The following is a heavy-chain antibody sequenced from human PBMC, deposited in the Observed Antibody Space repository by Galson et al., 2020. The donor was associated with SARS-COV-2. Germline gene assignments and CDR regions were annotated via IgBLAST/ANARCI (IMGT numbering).Heavy chain of an antibody. Sequence: ASVKVSCKVSGYTLTELSMHWVRQAPGKGLEWMGGFDPEDGETIYAQKFQGRVTMTEDTSTDTAYMELSSLRSEDTAVYYCATQQFLEWLPLYYYGMDVWGQGTTVTLSS. CDR3: ATQQFLEWLPLYYYGMDV. CDR2: FDPEDGET. J-gene: IGHJ6*02. D-gene: IGHD3-3*01. CDR1: GYTLTELS. V-gene: IGHV1-24*01.